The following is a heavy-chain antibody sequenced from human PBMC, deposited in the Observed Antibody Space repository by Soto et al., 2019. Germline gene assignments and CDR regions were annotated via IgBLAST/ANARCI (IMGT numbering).Heavy chain of an antibody. CDR2: IDSSGST. Sequence: SETLSLTCTVSGGSISNYFCNWIRQPAGKGLEWIGRIDSSGSTNYNPSLKSRITMSADTSRNQSSLKLNSVTAADTAVYYCARGGQDFWSGPFDYWGQGALVTVSS. D-gene: IGHD3-3*01. CDR3: ARGGQDFWSGPFDY. CDR1: GGSISNYF. J-gene: IGHJ4*02. V-gene: IGHV4-4*07.